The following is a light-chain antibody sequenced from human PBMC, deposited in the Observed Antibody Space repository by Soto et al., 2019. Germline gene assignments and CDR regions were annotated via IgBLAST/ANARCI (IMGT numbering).Light chain of an antibody. V-gene: IGKV3-15*01. CDR1: QSVSSN. CDR3: QQYKNGWT. CDR2: GAS. Sequence: EIVMTQSPATLSVSPGARATLSCRASQSVSSNLAWYQQKPGQAPRLLIYGASTRATGIPAKFSGGGSGTEFTLTISSLQSEDFAIYYCQQYKNGWTFGQGTKVDI. J-gene: IGKJ1*01.